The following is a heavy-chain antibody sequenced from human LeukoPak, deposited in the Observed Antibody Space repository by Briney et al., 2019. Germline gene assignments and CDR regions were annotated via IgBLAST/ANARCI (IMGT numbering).Heavy chain of an antibody. Sequence: SETLSLTCTVSGGTISSHYWSWIRQPPGKGLERIGYIYYSGSTNYNPSLKSRVTISVDTSKNQFSLKLSSVTAADTAVYYCARVVEMATIALGAFDIWGQGTMVTVSS. CDR2: IYYSGST. CDR3: ARVVEMATIALGAFDI. J-gene: IGHJ3*02. CDR1: GGTISSHY. D-gene: IGHD5-24*01. V-gene: IGHV4-59*11.